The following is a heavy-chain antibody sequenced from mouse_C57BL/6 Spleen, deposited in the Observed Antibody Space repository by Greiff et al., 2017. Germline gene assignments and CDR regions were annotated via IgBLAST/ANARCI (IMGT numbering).Heavy chain of an antibody. Sequence: VQLQQSGPELVKPGASVKISCKASGYAFSSSWMNWVKQRPGKGLEWIGRIYPGDGDTNYNGKFKGKATLTADKSSSTAYMQLSSLTSEDSAVYFCARSLYGRAFDYWGQGTTLTVSS. CDR1: GYAFSSSW. J-gene: IGHJ2*01. V-gene: IGHV1-82*01. D-gene: IGHD1-1*01. CDR3: ARSLYGRAFDY. CDR2: IYPGDGDT.